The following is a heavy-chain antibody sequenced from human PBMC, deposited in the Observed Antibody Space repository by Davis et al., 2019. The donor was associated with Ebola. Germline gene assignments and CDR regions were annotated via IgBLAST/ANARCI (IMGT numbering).Heavy chain of an antibody. CDR1: GFTFSDYY. CDR2: ISSSSSYA. J-gene: IGHJ6*02. Sequence: GGSLRLSCAASGFTFSDYYMSWIRQAPGKGLEWVSYISSSSSYANYADSVKGRFTISRDNAKNSLYLQMNSLRAEDTAVYYCARGGDFWSGYYTYYYYGMDVWGQGTTVTVSS. CDR3: ARGGDFWSGYYTYYYYGMDV. V-gene: IGHV3-11*06. D-gene: IGHD3-3*01.